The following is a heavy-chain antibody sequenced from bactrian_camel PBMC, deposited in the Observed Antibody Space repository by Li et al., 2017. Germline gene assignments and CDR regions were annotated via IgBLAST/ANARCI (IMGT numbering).Heavy chain of an antibody. Sequence: HVQLVESGGGSALAGGSVRLSCAASGSTLHTYGWFRQAPGQEREGVAAIDTGDGSTYYLNSVEGRFTISHDNNKNTLYLQMNSLKPEDTAIYYCAADPARHWVGWSLSPREYSIWGQGTQVTVS. CDR1: GSTLHTY. J-gene: IGHJ4*01. V-gene: IGHV3S54*01. CDR2: IDTGDGST. CDR3: AADPARHWVGWSLSPREYSI. D-gene: IGHD5*01.